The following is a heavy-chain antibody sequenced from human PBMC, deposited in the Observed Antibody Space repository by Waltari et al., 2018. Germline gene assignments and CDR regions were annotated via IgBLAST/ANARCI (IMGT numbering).Heavy chain of an antibody. Sequence: QVQLVESGGGVVKPGRSLRLSCAASGFNFSSYAMHWVRQAPGKGLEWLAVISYDGSNKYYADSVKGRFTISRDNSKNTLYLQMNSLRAEDTAVYYCAREEMGAFDIWGQGTMVTVSS. V-gene: IGHV3-30-3*01. D-gene: IGHD2-8*01. J-gene: IGHJ3*02. CDR2: ISYDGSNK. CDR1: GFNFSSYA. CDR3: AREEMGAFDI.